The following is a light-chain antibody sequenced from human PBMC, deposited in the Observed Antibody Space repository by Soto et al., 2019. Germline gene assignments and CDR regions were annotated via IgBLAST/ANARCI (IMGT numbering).Light chain of an antibody. CDR3: QQFNAYPLT. J-gene: IGKJ4*01. CDR1: QGISDY. CDR2: GAS. V-gene: IGKV1-9*01. Sequence: DIQLTQSPSFLSASVGDRVTISWRASQGISDYLAWYQQKPGKAPKLLIYGASTLQSGVPSRFSGSASGTEFTLTISSPQPSDFETCFCQQFNAYPLTFGGGTKLEIK.